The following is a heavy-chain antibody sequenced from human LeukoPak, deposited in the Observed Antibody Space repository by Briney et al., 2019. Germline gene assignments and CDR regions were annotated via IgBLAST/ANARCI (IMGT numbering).Heavy chain of an antibody. D-gene: IGHD1-26*01. V-gene: IGHV5-51*01. CDR2: IYPGNSDT. CDR3: ARQTILGATHSFDY. J-gene: IGHJ4*02. Sequence: GESLKVSCKVSGYIFTSYWIGWVRQMPGKGLEWMGIIYPGNSDTRYSPSSQGQVTISADKSISTAYLQWSSLKASDTAMYYCARQTILGATHSFDYWGQGTLVTVSS. CDR1: GYIFTSYW.